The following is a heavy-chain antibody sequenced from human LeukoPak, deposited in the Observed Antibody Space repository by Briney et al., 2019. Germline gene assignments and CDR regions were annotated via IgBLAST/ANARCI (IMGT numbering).Heavy chain of an antibody. CDR1: GGSISSGDYY. V-gene: IGHV4-30-4*02. J-gene: IGHJ5*02. CDR2: IYYSGST. D-gene: IGHD3-9*01. Sequence: PSDTLSLTCTVSGGSISSGDYYWSWIRQPPGKGLEWIVYIYYSGSTYYNPSLKSRVTISVDTSKNQFSLKLSSVTAADTDVYYCARGLRYFDWLLSASWFDPWGQGTLVTVSS. CDR3: ARGLRYFDWLLSASWFDP.